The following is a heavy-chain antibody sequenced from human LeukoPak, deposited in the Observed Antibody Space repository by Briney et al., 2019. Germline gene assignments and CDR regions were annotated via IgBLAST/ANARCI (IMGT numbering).Heavy chain of an antibody. V-gene: IGHV4-59*01. CDR3: ARAQYYDFWIGFYYMDV. Sequence: SETLSLTCTVSGGSISSYYWSWIRQPPGKGLEWIGYIYYSGSTNYNPSLKSRVTISVDTSKNQFSLKLSSVTAADTAVYYCARAQYYDFWIGFYYMDVWGKGTTVTVSS. CDR1: GGSISSYY. D-gene: IGHD3-3*01. CDR2: IYYSGST. J-gene: IGHJ6*03.